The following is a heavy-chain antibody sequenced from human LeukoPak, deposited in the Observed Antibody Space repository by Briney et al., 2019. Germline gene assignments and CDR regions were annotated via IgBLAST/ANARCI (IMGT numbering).Heavy chain of an antibody. V-gene: IGHV1-69*13. Sequence: SVKVSCKASGGTFSSYAISWVRQAPGQGLEWMGGIIPIFGTANYAQKFQGRVTITADESTSTAYMELSSLRSEGTAVYYCARGRGGVTAGFPRFHPRGQGNLVNVSP. D-gene: IGHD3-10*01. CDR1: GGTFSSYA. J-gene: IGHJ5*01. CDR3: ARGRGGVTAGFPRFHP. CDR2: IIPIFGTA.